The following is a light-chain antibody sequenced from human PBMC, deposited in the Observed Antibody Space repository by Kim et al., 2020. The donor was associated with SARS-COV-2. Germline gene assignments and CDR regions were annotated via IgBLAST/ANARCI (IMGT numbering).Light chain of an antibody. CDR3: QQFKSFPPT. V-gene: IGKV1-13*02. CDR2: GTS. CDR1: QGIGTS. J-gene: IGKJ1*01. Sequence: AIQLAQSPSSLSASVGDRVNITCRASQGIGTSLAWYRQRPGKAPQLLMEGTSTLESGVPSGFTGSGSGTDFILTISSLQPEDFATYYCQQFKSFPPTFGQGTKVDIK.